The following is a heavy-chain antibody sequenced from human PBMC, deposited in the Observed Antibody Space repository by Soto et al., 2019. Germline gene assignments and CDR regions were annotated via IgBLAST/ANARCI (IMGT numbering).Heavy chain of an antibody. CDR3: ARINYGSGTSWFDP. Sequence: GGSLRLSCEASGFTFSDYYMAWIRQAPGEGPEWISYISMSGNSMYYADSVKGRFTISRDNARNSMYLQMNSLRAEDTAMYYCARINYGSGTSWFDPWGQGALVTVSS. V-gene: IGHV3-11*01. CDR2: ISMSGNSM. D-gene: IGHD3-10*01. J-gene: IGHJ5*02. CDR1: GFTFSDYY.